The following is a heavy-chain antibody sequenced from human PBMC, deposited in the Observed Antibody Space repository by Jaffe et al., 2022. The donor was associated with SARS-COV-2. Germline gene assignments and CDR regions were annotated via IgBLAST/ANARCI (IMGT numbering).Heavy chain of an antibody. J-gene: IGHJ4*02. D-gene: IGHD3-3*01. Sequence: QLQLQESGPGLVKPSETLSLTCTVSTGSISSSSFYWDWVRQPPEKGLEWIGSIFYSGTTYHNPSLKSRVTISIDTSNNQFSLEVRSVTAADTAVYYCARRIFGSYYFDYWGQGTLVTVSS. CDR3: ARRIFGSYYFDY. CDR2: IFYSGTT. CDR1: TGSISSSSFY. V-gene: IGHV4-39*01.